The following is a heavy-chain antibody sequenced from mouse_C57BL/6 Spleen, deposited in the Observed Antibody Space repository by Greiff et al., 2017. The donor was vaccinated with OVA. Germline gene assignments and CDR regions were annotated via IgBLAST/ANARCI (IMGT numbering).Heavy chain of an antibody. CDR1: GYTFTEYT. V-gene: IGHV1-62-2*01. CDR3: ARHPYYYGSSYDYAMDY. D-gene: IGHD1-1*01. J-gene: IGHJ4*01. Sequence: SGAELVKPGASVKLSCKASGYTFTEYTIHWVKQRSGQGLEWIGWFYPGSGSIKYNEKFKDKATLTADKSSSTVYMELSRLTSEDSAVYFCARHPYYYGSSYDYAMDYWGQGTSVTVSS. CDR2: FYPGSGSI.